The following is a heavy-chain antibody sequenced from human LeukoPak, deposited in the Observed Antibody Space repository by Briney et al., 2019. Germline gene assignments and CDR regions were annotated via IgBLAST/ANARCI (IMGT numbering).Heavy chain of an antibody. J-gene: IGHJ4*02. V-gene: IGHV1-2*02. CDR3: ARDLRSGNYPAPFDF. Sequence: ASVKVSCKGSGYTFTNYYIHWVRQAPGQGLEWIGWINPNSGGTSYSQNFQGRVTMTRDTSITTAYMELSRLRSDDTAVSYCARDLRSGNYPAPFDFWGQGTLVTVSS. D-gene: IGHD1-26*01. CDR1: GYTFTNYY. CDR2: INPNSGGT.